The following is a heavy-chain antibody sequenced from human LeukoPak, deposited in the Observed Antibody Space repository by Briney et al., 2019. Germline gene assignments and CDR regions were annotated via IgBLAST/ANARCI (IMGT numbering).Heavy chain of an antibody. CDR3: ARDRGYYGSGSYYHFDY. Sequence: PSETLSLTCTVSGGSVTYTNYYWGWIRQPPGKGLQWIGVIYYNGKTYYNPSLKSRVTVAVDASKNQFSLKLSSVTAADTAVYYCARDRGYYGSGSYYHFDYWGQGTLVTVSS. V-gene: IGHV4-39*07. CDR2: IYYNGKT. D-gene: IGHD3-10*01. CDR1: GGSVTYTNYY. J-gene: IGHJ4*02.